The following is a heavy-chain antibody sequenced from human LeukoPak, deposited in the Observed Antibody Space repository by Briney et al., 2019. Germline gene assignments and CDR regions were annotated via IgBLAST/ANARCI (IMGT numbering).Heavy chain of an antibody. CDR1: GFTVSSNY. CDR3: ARDSGLELGYYYYGMDV. J-gene: IGHJ6*02. D-gene: IGHD1-7*01. V-gene: IGHV3-66*01. CDR2: IYSGGST. Sequence: GGSLRLSCAASGFTVSSNYMSWVRQAPGKGLEWVSVIYSGGSTYYADSVKGRFTISRDNSKNTLYLQMNSLRAEDTAVYYCARDSGLELGYYYYGMDVWGQGTTVTVSS.